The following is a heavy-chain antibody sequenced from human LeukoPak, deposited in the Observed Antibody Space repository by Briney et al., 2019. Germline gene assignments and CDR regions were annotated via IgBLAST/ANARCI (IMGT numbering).Heavy chain of an antibody. CDR3: ARAGGNSHI. CDR2: SGTTGDT. CDR1: GLTFSTSP. J-gene: IGHJ3*02. V-gene: IGHV3-21*01. Sequence: GGSLRLSCAASGLTFSTSPTNWVCEAPGKGLEWFSTSGTTGDTYYAGSVKGRFTISRDNAKNSLYLQMNSLRAEDTAVYYCARAGGNSHIWGQGTMVTVSS. D-gene: IGHD4-23*01.